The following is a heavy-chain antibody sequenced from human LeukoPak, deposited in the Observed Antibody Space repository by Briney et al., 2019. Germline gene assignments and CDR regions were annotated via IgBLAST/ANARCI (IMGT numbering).Heavy chain of an antibody. V-gene: IGHV3-30*18. CDR2: ISYDGSNK. CDR1: GFTFSSYA. CDR3: AKGGRRITMVRGVPDPLPFDY. Sequence: PGGSLRLSCAASGFTFSSYAMSWVRQAPGKGLEWVAVISYDGSNKYYADSVKGRFTISRDNSKNTLYLQMNSLRAEDTAVYYCAKGGRRITMVRGVPDPLPFDYWGQGTLVTVSS. D-gene: IGHD3-10*01. J-gene: IGHJ4*02.